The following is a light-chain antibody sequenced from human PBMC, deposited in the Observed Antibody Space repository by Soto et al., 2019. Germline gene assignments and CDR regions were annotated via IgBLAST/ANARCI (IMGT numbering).Light chain of an antibody. CDR2: DVS. J-gene: IGKJ4*01. V-gene: IGKV2D-29*01. Sequence: EIVLTQTPLSLSVTSGQPASISCKSSQRLLHSDGKAYLYWYLQRPGQPPQLLIYDVSKRFSGVPDRFSGSGSGTDFALKISRVEAEDVGVYYCMQSVELPLTFGGGTKVEIK. CDR1: QRLLHSDGKAY. CDR3: MQSVELPLT.